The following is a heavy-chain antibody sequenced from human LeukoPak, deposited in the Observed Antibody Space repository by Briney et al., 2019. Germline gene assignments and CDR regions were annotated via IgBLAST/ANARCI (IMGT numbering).Heavy chain of an antibody. CDR2: IYYSGST. J-gene: IGHJ4*02. Sequence: SETLSLTCTVSGGSISSSSYYWGWIRQPPGKGLEWIGSIYYSGSTYYNPSLKSRVTISVDTSKNQFSLKLSSVTAADTAVYYCARDRRYGSGVNDYWGQGTLVTVSS. CDR3: ARDRRYGSGVNDY. D-gene: IGHD5-18*01. V-gene: IGHV4-39*07. CDR1: GGSISSSSYY.